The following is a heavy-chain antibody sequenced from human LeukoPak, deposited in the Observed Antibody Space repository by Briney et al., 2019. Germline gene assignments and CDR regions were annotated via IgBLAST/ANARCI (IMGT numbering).Heavy chain of an antibody. CDR2: ISSSSTI. J-gene: IGHJ5*01. D-gene: IGHD6-19*01. CDR1: GFTFRFYS. V-gene: IGHV3-48*02. Sequence: GGSLRLSCAASGFTFRFYSLNWVRQAPGKGLEWVSCISSSSTIYYADSVKGRFTISRDNAKNSLYLQMDSLRDEDTAVYYCATLGYTTYTSGWFDYWGQGTLVTVSS. CDR3: ATLGYTTYTSGWFDY.